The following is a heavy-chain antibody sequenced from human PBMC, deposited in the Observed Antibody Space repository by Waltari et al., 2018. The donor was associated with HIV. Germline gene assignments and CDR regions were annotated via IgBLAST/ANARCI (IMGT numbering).Heavy chain of an antibody. Sequence: EVQLVESGGGLVQPGGSLRLSCAASGFALRSYVMSWFRQAPGEGLEWVSTICCSDGNTYYPDSVQGRFTISRDNSKNTLFLQLNSLRAEDTAVYYCAILIAAAGDFDYWGQGTLVTVSS. CDR1: GFALRSYV. CDR3: AILIAAAGDFDY. D-gene: IGHD6-13*01. CDR2: ICCSDGNT. V-gene: IGHV3-23*04. J-gene: IGHJ4*02.